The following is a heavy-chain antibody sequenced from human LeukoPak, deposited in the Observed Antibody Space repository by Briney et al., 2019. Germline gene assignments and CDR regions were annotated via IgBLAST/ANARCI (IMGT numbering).Heavy chain of an antibody. CDR1: GFTFSGYW. CDR2: ISGSGGST. D-gene: IGHD6-19*01. V-gene: IGHV3-23*01. J-gene: IGHJ3*02. Sequence: GSLRLSCAASGFTFSGYWMNWVRQAPGKGLEWVSAISGSGGSTYYADSVKGRFTISRDNSKNTLYLQMNSLRAEDTAVYYCAKVWQWLVQAAFDIWGQGTMVTVSS. CDR3: AKVWQWLVQAAFDI.